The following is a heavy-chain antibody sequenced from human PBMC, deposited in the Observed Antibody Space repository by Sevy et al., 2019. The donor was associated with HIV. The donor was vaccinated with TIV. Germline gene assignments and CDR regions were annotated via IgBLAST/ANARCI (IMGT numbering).Heavy chain of an antibody. D-gene: IGHD3-22*01. Sequence: GGSLRLSCVASGFTFSDHYMSWIRQAPGKGLEWVSDISGSGSSIDYSDCVKGRFTIARDNTKNSLYLQMNSLRAEDTAVYYCARDRKDYDSSGYYFTFDFWGQGTLVTVSS. CDR1: GFTFSDHY. V-gene: IGHV3-11*04. CDR2: ISGSGSSI. CDR3: ARDRKDYDSSGYYFTFDF. J-gene: IGHJ4*02.